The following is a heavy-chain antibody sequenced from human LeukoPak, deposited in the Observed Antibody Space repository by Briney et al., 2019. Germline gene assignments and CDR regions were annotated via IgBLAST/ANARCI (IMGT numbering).Heavy chain of an antibody. CDR2: ISGSGGST. CDR3: AKIFRERYCSSTSCYPYYYYYYMDV. CDR1: GFTFSSYA. D-gene: IGHD2-2*01. Sequence: PGGSLRLSCAASGFTFSSYAMSWVRQAPGKGLEWVSAISGSGGSTYYADSVKGRFTISRDNSKNTLYLQMNSLRAEDTAVYYCAKIFRERYCSSTSCYPYYYYYYMDVWGKGTTVTVSS. J-gene: IGHJ6*03. V-gene: IGHV3-23*01.